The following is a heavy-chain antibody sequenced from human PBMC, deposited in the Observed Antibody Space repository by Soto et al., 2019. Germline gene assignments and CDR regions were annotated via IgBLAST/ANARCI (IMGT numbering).Heavy chain of an antibody. CDR3: ARDGSSRDGYNQYDC. CDR1: GFTFRSYW. V-gene: IGHV3-7*01. CDR2: IKQDGSEK. Sequence: GGSLRLSCGASGFTFRSYWLSGVRQAPGKGREWVANIKQDGSEKYYVDSVKGRFTISRDNAKNSLYLQMNSLRAEDTAVYYCARDGSSRDGYNQYDCWGQGTLVTVSS. D-gene: IGHD5-12*01. J-gene: IGHJ4*02.